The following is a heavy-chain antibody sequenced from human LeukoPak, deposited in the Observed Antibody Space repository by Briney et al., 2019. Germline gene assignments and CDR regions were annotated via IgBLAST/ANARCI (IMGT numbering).Heavy chain of an antibody. CDR3: ARDSPSDYCSSTSCYPAEYFQH. CDR2: IKQDGSEK. CDR1: GFTFSSYS. J-gene: IGHJ1*01. Sequence: PGGSLRLSCAASGFTFSSYSMSWVRQAPGKGLEWVANIKQDGSEKYYVDSVKGRFTISRDNAKNSLYLQMNSLRVEDTAVYYCARDSPSDYCSSTSCYPAEYFQHWGQGTLVTVSS. V-gene: IGHV3-7*01. D-gene: IGHD2-2*01.